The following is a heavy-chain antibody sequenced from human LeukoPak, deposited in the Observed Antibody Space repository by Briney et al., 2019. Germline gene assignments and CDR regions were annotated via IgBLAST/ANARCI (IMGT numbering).Heavy chain of an antibody. CDR2: ISAYNGNT. CDR1: GYTFTSYG. D-gene: IGHD3-22*01. V-gene: IGHV1-18*01. Sequence: ASVKVSCKASGYTFTSYGISWVRQAPGQGLEWMGWISAYNGNTNYAQKLQGRVTMTTDTSTSTAYMELRSLRSDDTAVYYCARGPDLSVYYSSVDYWGQGTLVTVSS. CDR3: ARGPDLSVYYSSVDY. J-gene: IGHJ4*02.